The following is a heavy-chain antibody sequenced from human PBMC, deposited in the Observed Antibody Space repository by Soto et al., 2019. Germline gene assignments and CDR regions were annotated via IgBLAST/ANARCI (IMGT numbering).Heavy chain of an antibody. CDR2: ISGSGGST. D-gene: IGHD6-13*01. CDR1: GFTFSNYA. Sequence: EVPLLESGGGLVQPGGSLRLSCAASGFTFSNYAVTWVRQAPGKGLEWVSTISGSGGSTYYADSVKGRFTISRDNSKNTLYLQMNSLRAEDTAVYYGAKDQGSSWYEIDYWGQGTLVTVSS. J-gene: IGHJ4*02. CDR3: AKDQGSSWYEIDY. V-gene: IGHV3-23*01.